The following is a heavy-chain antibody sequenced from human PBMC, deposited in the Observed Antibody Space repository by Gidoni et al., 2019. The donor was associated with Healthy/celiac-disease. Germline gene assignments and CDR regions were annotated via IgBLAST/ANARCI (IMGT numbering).Heavy chain of an antibody. V-gene: IGHV3-15*07. D-gene: IGHD6-13*01. J-gene: IGHJ6*02. CDR3: TTGRGAAADYYYYGMDV. Sequence: EVQLVESGGGLVKPGGSLRLSCAASGFTFGNDWLNWVRQAPGKGLEWVGRIKSKPDGGTTDYAAPFKGRFTISRDDSKNTLYLQMNSLKTEDTAVYYCTTGRGAAADYYYYGMDVWGQGTTVTVSS. CDR1: GFTFGNDW. CDR2: IKSKPDGGTT.